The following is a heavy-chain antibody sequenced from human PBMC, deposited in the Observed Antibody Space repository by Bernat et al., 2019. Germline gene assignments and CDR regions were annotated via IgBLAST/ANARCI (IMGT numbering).Heavy chain of an antibody. CDR3: AKEVSSSRWFDP. V-gene: IGHV3-23*01. J-gene: IGHJ5*02. CDR1: GFTFSSYA. CDR2: ISGSGGST. D-gene: IGHD6-6*01. Sequence: EVQLLESGGGLLQPGGSLRLSCAASGFTFSSYAMSWVRHAPGKGLEWVSAISGSGGSTYYADSVKGRFTISRDNSKNTLYLQMNSLRAEETAVYYCAKEVSSSRWFDPWGQGTLVTVAS.